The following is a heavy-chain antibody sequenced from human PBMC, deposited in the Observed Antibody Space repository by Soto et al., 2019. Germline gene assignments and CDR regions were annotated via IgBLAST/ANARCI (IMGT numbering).Heavy chain of an antibody. CDR2: MNPNSGNT. CDR3: ASLGYCTNGVCYTGNYDYYYMDV. Sequence: QVQLVQSGAEVKKPGASVKVSCKASGYTFTSYDINWVRQATGQGLEWMGWMNPNSGNTGYAQKFQGRVTMTRNTYISTADMEMSSLRSEDTAVYYCASLGYCTNGVCYTGNYDYYYMDVWGKGTTVTVSS. CDR1: GYTFTSYD. V-gene: IGHV1-8*01. D-gene: IGHD2-8*01. J-gene: IGHJ6*03.